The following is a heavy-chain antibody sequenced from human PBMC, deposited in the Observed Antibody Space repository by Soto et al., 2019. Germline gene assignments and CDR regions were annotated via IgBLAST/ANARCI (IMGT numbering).Heavy chain of an antibody. D-gene: IGHD3-10*01. CDR1: GFPFSNAW. Sequence: GGSLSLSCAASGFPFSNAWMSWVRQAPGKGLEWVGRIKSKTDGGTTDYAAPVKGRFTISRDDSKNTLYLQMNSLRAEDTAVYFCARAFNSDVLLWFGEFEYYFDYWGQGTLVTVSS. CDR2: IKSKTDGGTT. CDR3: ARAFNSDVLLWFGEFEYYFDY. J-gene: IGHJ4*02. V-gene: IGHV3-15*05.